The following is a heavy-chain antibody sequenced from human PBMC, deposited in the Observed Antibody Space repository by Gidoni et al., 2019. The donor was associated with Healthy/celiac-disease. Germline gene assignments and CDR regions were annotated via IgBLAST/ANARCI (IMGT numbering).Heavy chain of an antibody. CDR1: GFTFDDYA. Sequence: EVQLVESGGGLVQPGWSLSLSCGASGFTFDDYAIHWVRQAPGKGQGGGAGISWMSGSKDYADSVKGRFTNSRGNAENSLYLQMNSLRAEDTALYYCARGGDSSSYDYYDGMDVWGQGTTVTVSS. CDR3: ARGGDSSSYDYYDGMDV. J-gene: IGHJ6*02. D-gene: IGHD6-6*01. V-gene: IGHV3-9*01. CDR2: ISWMSGSK.